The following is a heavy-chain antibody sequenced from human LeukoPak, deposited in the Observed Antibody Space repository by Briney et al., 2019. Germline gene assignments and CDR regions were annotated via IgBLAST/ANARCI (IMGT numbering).Heavy chain of an antibody. CDR1: GGSISSYY. Sequence: SETLSLTCTVSGGSISSYYWSWIRQPPGKGLEWNGYIYYSGSTNYNPSLKSRVTISVDTSKNQFSLKLSSVTAADTAVYYCARVGDYDILTGYWSHRFDPWGQGTLVTVSS. CDR3: ARVGDYDILTGYWSHRFDP. V-gene: IGHV4-59*01. D-gene: IGHD3-9*01. J-gene: IGHJ5*02. CDR2: IYYSGST.